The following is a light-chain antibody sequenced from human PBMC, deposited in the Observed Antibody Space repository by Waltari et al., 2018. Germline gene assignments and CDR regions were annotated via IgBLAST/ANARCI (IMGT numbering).Light chain of an antibody. V-gene: IGKV2-28*01. J-gene: IGKJ1*01. CDR1: QSLLHSNGYTS. Sequence: DIVMTQSPLSLPVTPGEPASISCRSSQSLLHSNGYTSLSWYLQKAGQSPQLLIYLVSKRASGVRDRFSGSGSGTDFTLKISRVEADDVGVYYCMQTLQSRTLGQGTKVEI. CDR2: LVS. CDR3: MQTLQSRT.